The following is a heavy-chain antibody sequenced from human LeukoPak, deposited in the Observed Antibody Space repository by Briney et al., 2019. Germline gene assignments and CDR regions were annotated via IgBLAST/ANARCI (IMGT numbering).Heavy chain of an antibody. D-gene: IGHD3-22*01. CDR1: GGSISSGGYS. V-gene: IGHV3-7*01. J-gene: IGHJ4*02. CDR2: IKQDGSEK. Sequence: PSETLSLTCAVSGGSISSGGYSWSWIRQPPGKGLEWVANIKQDGSEKYYVDSVKGRFTISRDNAKNSLYLQMNSLRAEDTAVYYCARVSEEASSGYYYFEVGFFDYWGQGTLVTVSS. CDR3: ARVSEEASSGYYYFEVGFFDY.